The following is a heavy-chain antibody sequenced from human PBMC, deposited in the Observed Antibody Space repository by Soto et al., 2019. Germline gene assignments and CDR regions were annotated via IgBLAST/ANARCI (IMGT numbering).Heavy chain of an antibody. Sequence: QVQLVESRGGVVQPGRSLRLSCAASGFTFSNYGMHWVRQAPGKGLEWVAVIWYDGSNKYYADSVKGRFTISRDSSKNTLYLQMNSQRAEDTAVYYCARTPKSSPYYFDYWGQGTLVTVSS. CDR2: IWYDGSNK. CDR1: GFTFSNYG. V-gene: IGHV3-33*01. CDR3: ARTPKSSPYYFDY. J-gene: IGHJ4*02.